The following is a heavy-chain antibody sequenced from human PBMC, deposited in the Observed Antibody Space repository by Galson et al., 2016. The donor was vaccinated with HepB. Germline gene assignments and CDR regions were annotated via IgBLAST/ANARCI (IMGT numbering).Heavy chain of an antibody. CDR3: ARTPWYWLLWGAFDI. V-gene: IGHV3-30*04. D-gene: IGHD3-9*01. CDR2: ISYDGSNK. J-gene: IGHJ3*02. Sequence: SLRLSCAASGFTFSTYAMHWVRQAPGKGLEWVAAISYDGSNKYYADSVTGRFTISRDNSKNTLYLQMNSLRAEDTAVYSCARTPWYWLLWGAFDIWGQGTMVTVSS. CDR1: GFTFSTYA.